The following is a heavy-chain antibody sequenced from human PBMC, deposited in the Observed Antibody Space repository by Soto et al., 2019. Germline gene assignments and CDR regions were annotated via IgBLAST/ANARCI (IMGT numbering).Heavy chain of an antibody. CDR1: GYSFSSYW. J-gene: IGHJ6*02. CDR2: IYPGDSDT. CDR3: ASSYGTYYYGMDV. V-gene: IGHV5-51*01. D-gene: IGHD3-10*01. Sequence: GESLKISCKGSGYSFSSYWITWVRQMPGKGLEWMGIIYPGDSDTRYSPSFQGQVTISADKSISTAYLQWSSLKASDTAMYYCASSYGTYYYGMDVWGQGTTVTVSS.